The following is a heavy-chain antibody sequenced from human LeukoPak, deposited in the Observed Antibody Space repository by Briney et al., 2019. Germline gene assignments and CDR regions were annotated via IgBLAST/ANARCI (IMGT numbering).Heavy chain of an antibody. Sequence: SETLSLTCTVSGGSISSYYWSWIRQPAGKGLEWIGRIYTSGSTNYNPSLKSRVTMSVDTSKNQFSLKLSSVTAADTAVYYCARVGVLRYFDWLLLDQFDYWGQGTLVTVSS. CDR1: GGSISSYY. CDR3: ARVGVLRYFDWLLLDQFDY. D-gene: IGHD3-9*01. V-gene: IGHV4-4*07. CDR2: IYTSGST. J-gene: IGHJ4*02.